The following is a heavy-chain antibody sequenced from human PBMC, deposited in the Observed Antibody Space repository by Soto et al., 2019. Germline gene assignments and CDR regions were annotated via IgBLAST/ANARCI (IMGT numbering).Heavy chain of an antibody. V-gene: IGHV3-30*18. CDR1: GFTFSSYG. D-gene: IGHD3-9*01. CDR2: ISYDGSNK. CDR3: AKDQDWLFDY. J-gene: IGHJ4*02. Sequence: GGSLRLSCAASGFTFSSYGMHWVRQAPGKGLEWVAVISYDGSNKYYADSVNGRFTISRDNSKNTLYLQMNSLRAEDTAVYYCAKDQDWLFDYWGQGTLVTVSS.